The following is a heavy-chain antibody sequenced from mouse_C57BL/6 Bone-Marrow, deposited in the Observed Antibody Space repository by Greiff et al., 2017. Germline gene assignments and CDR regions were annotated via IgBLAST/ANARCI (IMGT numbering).Heavy chain of an antibody. Sequence: EVKLMESGGDLVKPGGSLKLSCAASGFTFSSYGMSWVRQTPDKRLEWVATISSGGSYTYYPASVKGRFTISRDNAKNTLYLQMSSLKSEDTAMYYGARLHWYFDVWGTGTTVTVSS. CDR1: GFTFSSYG. V-gene: IGHV5-6*01. CDR3: ARLHWYFDV. J-gene: IGHJ1*03. CDR2: ISSGGSYT.